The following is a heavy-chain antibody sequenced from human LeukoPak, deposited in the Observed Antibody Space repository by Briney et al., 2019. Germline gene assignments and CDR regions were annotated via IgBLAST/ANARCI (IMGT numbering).Heavy chain of an antibody. CDR1: GYNFIDHY. J-gene: IGHJ4*02. D-gene: IGHD1-26*01. V-gene: IGHV1-2*02. CDR2: INPNSGAT. Sequence: ASVKVSCKASGYNFIDHYIYWLRQAPGQGLEWMGWINPNSGATNYAQKFQGRATMTGDTSMNTAHMELSRLTSDDTAMYFCARSVWYSGSYGFDYWGQGTLVRVAS. CDR3: ARSVWYSGSYGFDY.